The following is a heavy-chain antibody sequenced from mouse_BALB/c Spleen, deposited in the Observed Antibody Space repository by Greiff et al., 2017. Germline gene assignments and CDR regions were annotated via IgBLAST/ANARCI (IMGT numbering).Heavy chain of an antibody. J-gene: IGHJ4*01. V-gene: IGHV5-17*02. CDR3: ASILLSHAMDY. CDR2: ISSGSSTI. Sequence: EVKVVESGGGLVQPGGSRKLSCAASGFTFSSFGMHWVRQAPEKGLEWVAYISSGSSTIYYADTVKGRFTISRDNPKNTLFLQMTSLRSEDTAMYYCASILLSHAMDYWGQGTSVTVSS. D-gene: IGHD1-1*01. CDR1: GFTFSSFG.